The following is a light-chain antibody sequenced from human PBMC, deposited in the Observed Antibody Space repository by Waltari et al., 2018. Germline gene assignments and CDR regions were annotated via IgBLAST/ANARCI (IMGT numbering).Light chain of an antibody. CDR3: QQLNSYQWT. V-gene: IGKV1-9*01. J-gene: IGKJ1*01. CDR1: QGISNY. CDR2: AAS. Sequence: IQLTQSPSSLSPSVGEIVTITCRASQGISNYLAWYQQKPGTAPKLLIYAASPLQSGVPSRFSGSGSGTDFTLTISSLQPEDFASYYCQQLNSYQWTFGQGTKVEIK.